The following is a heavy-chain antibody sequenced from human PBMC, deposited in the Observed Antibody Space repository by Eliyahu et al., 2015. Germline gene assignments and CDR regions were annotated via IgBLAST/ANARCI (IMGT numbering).Heavy chain of an antibody. Sequence: QLQLVESGGGVVQPGRSLRLSCAASGFPFSGFGMPWVRQAPGKGLEWLALIGIDGSTNYYPDSVQGRFSVSRDNSKNLLYLQMNSLRVEDTAVYYCATEGVAAATGPDLWGQGTTVTVSS. CDR2: IGIDGSTN. V-gene: IGHV3-33*03. CDR1: GFPFSGFG. D-gene: IGHD6-13*01. J-gene: IGHJ6*02. CDR3: ATEGVAAATGPDL.